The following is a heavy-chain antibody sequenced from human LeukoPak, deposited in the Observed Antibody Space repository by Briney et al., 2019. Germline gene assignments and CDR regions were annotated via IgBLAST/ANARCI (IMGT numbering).Heavy chain of an antibody. J-gene: IGHJ4*02. V-gene: IGHV3-23*01. CDR2: ISGSGGDT. CDR3: AKDLGSVVTPPSLDF. Sequence: PGGSLRLSCVASGFTFSSYAMSWVRQAPGKGLEWVSAISGSGGDTYYADSVKGRFTISRDNSKNTLYLQMSSLRAEDTAVYYCAKDLGSVVTPPSLDFWGQGTLVTVSS. CDR1: GFTFSSYA. D-gene: IGHD4-23*01.